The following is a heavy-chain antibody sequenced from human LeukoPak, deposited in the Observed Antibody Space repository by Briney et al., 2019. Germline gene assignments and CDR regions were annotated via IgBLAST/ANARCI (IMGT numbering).Heavy chain of an antibody. CDR1: GGSISSGSYY. Sequence: SETLSLTCTVSGGSISSGSYYWSWIRQPAGKGLEWIGRIYTSGSTNYNPSLKSRVTISVDTSKNQFSLKLSSVTAADTAVYYCARWEITMVRGIWGQGTMVTVSS. CDR3: ARWEITMVRGI. D-gene: IGHD3-10*01. V-gene: IGHV4-61*02. CDR2: IYTSGST. J-gene: IGHJ3*02.